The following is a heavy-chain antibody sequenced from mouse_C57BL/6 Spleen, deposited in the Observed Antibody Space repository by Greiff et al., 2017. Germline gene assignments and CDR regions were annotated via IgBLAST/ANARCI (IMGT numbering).Heavy chain of an antibody. V-gene: IGHV1-64*01. Sequence: QVHVKQSGAELVKPGASVKLSCKASGYTFTSYWMHWVKQRPGQGLEWIGMIHPNSGSTNYNEKFKSKATLTVDKSSSTAYMQLSSLTSEDSAVYYCARLDYDAVDYWGQGTTLTVSS. D-gene: IGHD2-4*01. CDR3: ARLDYDAVDY. J-gene: IGHJ2*01. CDR1: GYTFTSYW. CDR2: IHPNSGST.